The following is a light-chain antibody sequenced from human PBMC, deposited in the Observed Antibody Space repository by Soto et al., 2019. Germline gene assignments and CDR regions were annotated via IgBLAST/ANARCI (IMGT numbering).Light chain of an antibody. V-gene: IGKV1-39*01. CDR2: AAS. CDR3: QQSYSNPRT. J-gene: IGKJ1*01. Sequence: DIQMTQYPSSVSACVGDRVTIICRASQSISSYLNWYQQTKGKAPKILIYAASSLQSGVPSRFSGSGSWTDFTLTISSLQPEDFETDYCQQSYSNPRTFGQGTKVDI. CDR1: QSISSY.